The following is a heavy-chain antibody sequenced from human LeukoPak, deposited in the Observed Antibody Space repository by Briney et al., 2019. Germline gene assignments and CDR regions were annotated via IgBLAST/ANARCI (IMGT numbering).Heavy chain of an antibody. J-gene: IGHJ1*01. D-gene: IGHD3-9*01. CDR1: GFTFSDFY. CDR2: ITNSGTTI. CDR3: ARDGHYDILTGYFQD. Sequence: GGSLRLSCAASGFTFSDFYMSWIRQAPGKGLEWVSYITNSGTTIYYADSVKGRFTISRDNAKNSLYLQMNSLRAEDTAVYYCARDGHYDILTGYFQDWGQGTLVTVSS. V-gene: IGHV3-11*01.